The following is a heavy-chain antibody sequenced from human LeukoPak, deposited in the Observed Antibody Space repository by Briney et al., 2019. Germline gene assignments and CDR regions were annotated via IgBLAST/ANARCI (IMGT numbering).Heavy chain of an antibody. CDR3: AKGLAVAGHFDY. Sequence: GGSLRLSCAASGFTFSSYGMHWVRQAPGKGLEWVAVISYDGSNNFYADSVKGRFTISRDNSKNTLYLQMISLRAEDTAVYYCAKGLAVAGHFDYWGQGTLVTVSS. CDR1: GFTFSSYG. CDR2: ISYDGSNN. D-gene: IGHD6-19*01. J-gene: IGHJ4*02. V-gene: IGHV3-30*18.